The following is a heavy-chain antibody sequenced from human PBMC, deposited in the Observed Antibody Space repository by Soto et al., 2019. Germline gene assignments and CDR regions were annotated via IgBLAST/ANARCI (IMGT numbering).Heavy chain of an antibody. CDR3: ASKFPYYENIDSYFDY. V-gene: IGHV6-1*01. Sequence: SQTLSLTRVISVDRVSGHSASSDWIRQYPSRGIGWLGRTYYRSQWYNDYSVSVKSRITVTPDTSKNQFPLHLKSVTPEDTAVYYCASKFPYYENIDSYFDYWGQGALVTVSS. D-gene: IGHD3-16*01. J-gene: IGHJ4*02. CDR1: VDRVSGHSAS. CDR2: TYYRSQWYN.